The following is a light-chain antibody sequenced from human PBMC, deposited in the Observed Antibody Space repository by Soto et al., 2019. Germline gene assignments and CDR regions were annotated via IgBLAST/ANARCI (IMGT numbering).Light chain of an antibody. CDR2: GAS. CDR3: QQYKNWPPGT. CDR1: QSVSSN. J-gene: IGKJ2*02. Sequence: EIVMAQSPATLSVSPGERATLSCRASQSVSSNLAWYQQKPGQAPRLLIYGASTRATGSPARISGSGSGTEFNRTISSLQSEDFAVYYCQQYKNWPPGTFGQGTKLEIK. V-gene: IGKV3-15*01.